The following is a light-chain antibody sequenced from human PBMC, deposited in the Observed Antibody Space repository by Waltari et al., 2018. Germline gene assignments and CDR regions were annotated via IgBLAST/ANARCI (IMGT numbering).Light chain of an antibody. CDR3: QTGGHGTWV. Sequence: QLVLTQSPSASASLGASVKLTCTLSSGHSSNIIAWHQQQPEKGPRYLMKVNSDGSHSKGDEXXDRFSGSSSGAERYLTISSLQSEDEADYYCQTGGHGTWVFGGGTKLTVL. J-gene: IGLJ3*02. CDR1: SGHSSNI. V-gene: IGLV4-69*01. CDR2: VNSDGSH.